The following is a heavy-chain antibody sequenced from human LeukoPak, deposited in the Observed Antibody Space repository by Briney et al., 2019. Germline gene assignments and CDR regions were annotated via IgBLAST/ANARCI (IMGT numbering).Heavy chain of an antibody. CDR1: GFTFTSHA. D-gene: IGHD3-10*01. CDR3: AREDLGSYSYYFDY. J-gene: IGHJ4*02. CDR2: ISYDGSNK. Sequence: PGGSLRLSCTASGFTFTSHAMHWVRQAPGKGLEWVAVISYDGSNKYYADSVKGRFTISRDNSKNTLYLQMNSLRAEDTAVYYCAREDLGSYSYYFDYWGQGTLVTVSS. V-gene: IGHV3-30-3*01.